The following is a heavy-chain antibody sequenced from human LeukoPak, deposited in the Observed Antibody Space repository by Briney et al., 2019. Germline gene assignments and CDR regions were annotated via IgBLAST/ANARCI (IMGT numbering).Heavy chain of an antibody. Sequence: SVKVSCKACVGTFSRYAISWVRQAPGQGLEWMGRIIPILGIANYAQKFQGGVTITADKSTSTAYMELSSLRSEDTAVYYCARVGEQQLFDYWGQGTLVTVSS. CDR1: VGTFSRYA. CDR3: ARVGEQQLFDY. V-gene: IGHV1-69*04. CDR2: IIPILGIA. D-gene: IGHD6-13*01. J-gene: IGHJ4*02.